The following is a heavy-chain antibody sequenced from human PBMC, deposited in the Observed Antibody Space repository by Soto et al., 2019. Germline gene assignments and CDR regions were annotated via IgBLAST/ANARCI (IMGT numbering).Heavy chain of an antibody. CDR1: GFTFSNYA. J-gene: IGHJ4*02. CDR3: AKSLYSDSSGDYYDF. Sequence: EVQLLESGGGLVQPGGSLRLSCAASGFTFSNYAMSWVRQAPGKGLEWVSGIGGRATSAYYADSVKGRFAISRDNAYNTLFLQLNSLRAEDTAVYYCAKSLYSDSSGDYYDFWGQGTLVPVSS. D-gene: IGHD3-22*01. CDR2: IGGRATSA. V-gene: IGHV3-23*01.